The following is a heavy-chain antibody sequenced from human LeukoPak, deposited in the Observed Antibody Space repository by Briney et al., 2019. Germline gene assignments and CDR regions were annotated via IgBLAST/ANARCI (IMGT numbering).Heavy chain of an antibody. V-gene: IGHV1-8*01. J-gene: IGHJ6*03. CDR3: ARGWSQWLVLYYYYMDV. CDR1: GYTFTSYD. D-gene: IGHD6-19*01. Sequence: ASVKVSCKASGYTFTSYDINWVRQATGQGLEWMGWMNPNSGNTGYAQKFQGRVTMTRNTSISTAYMELSSPRSEDTAVYYCARGWSQWLVLYYYYMDVWGKGTTVTISS. CDR2: MNPNSGNT.